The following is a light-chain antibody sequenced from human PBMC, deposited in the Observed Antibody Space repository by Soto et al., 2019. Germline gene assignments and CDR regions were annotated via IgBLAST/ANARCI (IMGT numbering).Light chain of an antibody. CDR2: GAS. CDR1: QSVRSN. Sequence: EIVMTQSPTTLSVFPGERATLSCRASQSVRSNLAWYQQKPGQAPRLLIYGASTRATGIPVRFSGSGSGTEFSLTISSRQSEDFAVYYCQQYNDWPPLTFGGGTKVEMK. V-gene: IGKV3-15*01. J-gene: IGKJ4*01. CDR3: QQYNDWPPLT.